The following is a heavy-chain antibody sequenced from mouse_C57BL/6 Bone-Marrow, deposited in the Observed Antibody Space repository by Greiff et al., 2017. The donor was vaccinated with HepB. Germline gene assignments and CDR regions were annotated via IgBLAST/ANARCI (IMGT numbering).Heavy chain of an antibody. CDR3: ARLLPYYGSAWFAY. V-gene: IGHV1-19*01. CDR2: INPYNGGT. J-gene: IGHJ3*01. D-gene: IGHD1-1*01. CDR1: GYTFTDYY. Sequence: VQLKESGPVLVKPGASVKMSCKASGYTFTDYYMNWVKQSHGKSLEWIGVINPYNGGTSYNQKFKGKATLTVDKSSSTAYMELNSLTSEDSAVYYCARLLPYYGSAWFAYWGQGTLVTVSA.